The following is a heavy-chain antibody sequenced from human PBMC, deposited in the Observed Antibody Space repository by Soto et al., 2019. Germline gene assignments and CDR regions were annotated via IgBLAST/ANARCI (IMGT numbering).Heavy chain of an antibody. CDR2: ISYDGSNR. D-gene: IGHD3-22*01. J-gene: IGHJ4*02. V-gene: IGHV3-30*18. CDR3: AKGGYYDSSGYLGWLDY. CDR1: GFTFSSYG. Sequence: QVQLVESGGGVVQPGRSLRLSCAASGFTFSSYGIHWVRQAPGKGLEWVAVISYDGSNRYYADSVKGRITISRDNSKNTLYLQMNSLRAEDTAVYYCAKGGYYDSSGYLGWLDYWGQGTLVTVPS.